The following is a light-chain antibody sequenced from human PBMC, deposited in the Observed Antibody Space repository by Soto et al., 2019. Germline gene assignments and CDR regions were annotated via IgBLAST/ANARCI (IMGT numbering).Light chain of an antibody. CDR3: QQRHMWPIT. Sequence: EVVLTQSPVTLSFPPGERSTLSFRSSQSFRGLLAWYQQKPGQAPRLLIYDAYNRATGIPPRFSGSGSGTDFTLTISSLEPEDSAVYYCQQRHMWPITFGQGTRLAI. CDR1: QSFRGL. V-gene: IGKV3-11*01. CDR2: DAY. J-gene: IGKJ5*01.